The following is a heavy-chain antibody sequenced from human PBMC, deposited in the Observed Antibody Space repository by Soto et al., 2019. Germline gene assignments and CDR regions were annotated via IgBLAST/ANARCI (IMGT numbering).Heavy chain of an antibody. CDR1: GGIFTNNA. D-gene: IGHD5-18*01. Sequence: QVQVVQSGAEVKKPGSSVKVSCKVSGGIFTNNAISWVRQAPGQGLEWLGGVIPLFDTAYYAQIFRGRLSISADGATTAAYMDLSGLTAADTAVYFCATGGHNDVYIFYHGMDVWGQGTTVTVS. CDR2: VIPLFDTA. V-gene: IGHV1-69*01. CDR3: ATGGHNDVYIFYHGMDV. J-gene: IGHJ6*02.